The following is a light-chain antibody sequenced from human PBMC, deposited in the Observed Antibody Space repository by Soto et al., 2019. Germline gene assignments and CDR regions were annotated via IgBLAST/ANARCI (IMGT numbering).Light chain of an antibody. CDR1: QSISSY. V-gene: IGKV1-39*01. Sequence: DIQMTQSPSSLSASVGDRVTITCRASQSISSYLSWYQQKPGKAPKLLINVASTLQSGVPSRFSGSGSGTDFTLAISSLQPEDFATDYCQQSSSTPQTFGGGTRVEIK. J-gene: IGKJ4*01. CDR2: VAS. CDR3: QQSSSTPQT.